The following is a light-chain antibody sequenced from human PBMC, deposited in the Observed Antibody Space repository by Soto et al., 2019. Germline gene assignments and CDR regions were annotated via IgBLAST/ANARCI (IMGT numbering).Light chain of an antibody. J-gene: IGKJ5*01. CDR2: AAS. V-gene: IGKV1-12*01. CDR1: QDISSW. Sequence: DIQMTQSPSSVSASVGDRVTITCRASQDISSWLAWYQQKPGKAPKIMIYAASSLQGRVPSRFSGSGSGTEFTLTISSLQPEDFATYYCQQASSFPPTFGQGTRLENK. CDR3: QQASSFPPT.